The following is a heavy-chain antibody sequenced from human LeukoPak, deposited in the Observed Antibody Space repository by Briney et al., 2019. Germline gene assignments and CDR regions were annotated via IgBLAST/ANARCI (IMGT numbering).Heavy chain of an antibody. Sequence: PGGSLRLSCAASGFTFSSYEMNSVRQAPEKGLEWVSYISSSGSIIHYADSVKGRFTISRDNAKNSLYLQMNSLRAEDMAIYYCARDDGYHYGFDYWGQGTLVTVSS. J-gene: IGHJ4*02. CDR2: ISSSGSII. D-gene: IGHD5-24*01. CDR3: ARDDGYHYGFDY. CDR1: GFTFSSYE. V-gene: IGHV3-48*03.